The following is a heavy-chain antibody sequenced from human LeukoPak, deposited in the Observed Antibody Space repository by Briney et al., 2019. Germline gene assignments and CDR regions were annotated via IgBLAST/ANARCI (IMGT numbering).Heavy chain of an antibody. J-gene: IGHJ5*02. CDR1: GGSFSGYY. D-gene: IGHD6-19*01. CDR2: IYYSGST. CDR3: ARGGSIAVLGNWFDP. Sequence: PSETLSLTCAVYGGSFSGYYWSWIRQPPGKGLEWIGYIYYSGSTNYNPSLKSRVTISVDTSKNQFSLRLSSVTAADTAVYYCARGGSIAVLGNWFDPWGQGTLVTVSS. V-gene: IGHV4-59*01.